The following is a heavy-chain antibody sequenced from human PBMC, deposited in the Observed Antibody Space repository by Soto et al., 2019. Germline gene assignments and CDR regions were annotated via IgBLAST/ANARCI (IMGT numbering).Heavy chain of an antibody. CDR1: FTTHW. Sequence: QVQMVQSGTEVKKPGTSVKVSCKAFTTHWVHWVRQAPGQGLEWVGVINPSGSRTLSAQTFQGRVTMTRDTSTITLYMELRSLTSEDTAVYYCVTDNSRQALALLFDPWGQGTLFTVSS. J-gene: IGHJ5*02. CDR2: INPSGSRT. CDR3: VTDNSRQALALLFDP. D-gene: IGHD1-1*01. V-gene: IGHV1-46*01.